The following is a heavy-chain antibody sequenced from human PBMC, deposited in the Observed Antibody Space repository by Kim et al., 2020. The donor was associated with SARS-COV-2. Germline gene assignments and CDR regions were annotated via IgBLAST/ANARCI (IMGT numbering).Heavy chain of an antibody. V-gene: IGHV6-1*01. D-gene: IGHD6-13*01. J-gene: IGHJ3*02. CDR1: GDSVSSNSAA. CDR3: ARAPYSSSWVADLMGAFDI. Sequence: SQTLSLTCAISGDSVSSNSAAWNWIRQSPSRGLEWLGRTYYRSKWYNDYAVSVKSRITINPDTSKNQFSLQLNSVTPEDTAVYYCARAPYSSSWVADLMGAFDIWGQGTMVTVSS. CDR2: TYYRSKWYN.